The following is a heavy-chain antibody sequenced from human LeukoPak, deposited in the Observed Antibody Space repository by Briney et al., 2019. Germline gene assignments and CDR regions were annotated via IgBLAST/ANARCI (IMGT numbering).Heavy chain of an antibody. J-gene: IGHJ2*01. CDR3: ARPGYYDSSGYYYDWYFDL. CDR2: IYTSANT. Sequence: SETLSLTCTVSDDSISSGSYYWSWFRQPAGKGLEWIGRIYTSANTNYNPSLKSRVTMSVDTSKNQFSLKLSSVTAADTAVYYCARPGYYDSSGYYYDWYFDLWGRGTLVTVSS. D-gene: IGHD3-22*01. V-gene: IGHV4-61*02. CDR1: DDSISSGSYY.